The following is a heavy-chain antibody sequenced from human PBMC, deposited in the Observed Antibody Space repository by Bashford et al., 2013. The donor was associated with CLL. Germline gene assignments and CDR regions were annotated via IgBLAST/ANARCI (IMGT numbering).Heavy chain of an antibody. CDR3: ARGPMIVVVINPGEPYYYYYYGMDV. Sequence: SETLSLTCAVYGGSVQWLLLELDPPAPHGKGAWSGLGKVNHSGSTNYNPSLKSRVTISVDTSKNQFSLKLSSVTAADTAVYYCARGPMIVVVINPGEPYYYYYYGMDVWAERDHGHRLL. J-gene: IGHJ6*04. D-gene: IGHD3-22*01. CDR2: VNHSGST. CDR1: GGSVQWLL. V-gene: IGHV4-34*01.